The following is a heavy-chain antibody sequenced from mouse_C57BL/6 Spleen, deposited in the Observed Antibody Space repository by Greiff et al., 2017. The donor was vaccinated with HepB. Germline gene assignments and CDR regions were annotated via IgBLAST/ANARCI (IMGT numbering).Heavy chain of an antibody. J-gene: IGHJ2*01. CDR2: IDPETGGT. CDR1: GYTFTDYE. Sequence: VKLMESGAELVRPGASVTLSCKASGYTFTDYEMHWVKQTPVHGLEWIGAIDPETGGTAYNQKFKGKAILTADKSSSTAYMELRSLTSEDSAVYYCNPFYYDYPFDYWGQGTTLTVSS. CDR3: NPFYYDYPFDY. V-gene: IGHV1-15*01. D-gene: IGHD2-4*01.